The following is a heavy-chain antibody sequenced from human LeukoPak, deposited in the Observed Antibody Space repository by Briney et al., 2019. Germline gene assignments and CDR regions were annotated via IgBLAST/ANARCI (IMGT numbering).Heavy chain of an antibody. D-gene: IGHD6-6*01. CDR1: GGSISSYY. CDR2: IYYSGST. CDR3: ARYSSSYLNYGMDV. J-gene: IGHJ6*02. Sequence: SETLSLTCTGSGGSISSYYWSWIRQPPGKGLEWIGYIYYSGSTNYNPSLKSRVTISVDTSKNQFSLKLSSVTAADTAVYCCARYSSSYLNYGMDVWGQGTTVTVSS. V-gene: IGHV4-59*01.